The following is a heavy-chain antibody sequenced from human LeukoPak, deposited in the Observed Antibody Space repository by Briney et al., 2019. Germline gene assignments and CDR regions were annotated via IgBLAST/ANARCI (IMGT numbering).Heavy chain of an antibody. Sequence: PSETLSLTCTVSGGSIRTYYWSWIRQPPGKGLEWIGYIYYSGSTNYNPSLKSRVTISVDTSKNQFSLKLSSVTAADTAIYYCARDTRTAQGFDYWGQGILVTVSS. J-gene: IGHJ4*02. D-gene: IGHD2-15*01. CDR2: IYYSGST. V-gene: IGHV4-59*12. CDR3: ARDTRTAQGFDY. CDR1: GGSIRTYY.